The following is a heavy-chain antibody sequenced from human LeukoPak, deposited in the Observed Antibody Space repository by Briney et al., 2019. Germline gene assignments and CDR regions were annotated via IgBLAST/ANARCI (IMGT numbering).Heavy chain of an antibody. D-gene: IGHD6-19*01. J-gene: IGHJ4*02. CDR2: ISGSGGST. CDR1: GFSFGGYA. Sequence: GGSLRLSCAASGFSFGGYAMSWVRQAPGKGLEWVSAISGSGGSTHYADSVKGRFTISRDNSKNTVYLQMNSLRAEDTAVYYCAKLKSIAVAGYFDYWGQGTLVTVSS. V-gene: IGHV3-23*01. CDR3: AKLKSIAVAGYFDY.